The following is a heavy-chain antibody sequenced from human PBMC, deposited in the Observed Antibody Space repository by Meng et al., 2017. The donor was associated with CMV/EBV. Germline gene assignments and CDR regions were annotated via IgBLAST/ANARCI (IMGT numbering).Heavy chain of an antibody. J-gene: IGHJ4*02. V-gene: IGHV4-4*07. D-gene: IGHD3-16*01. CDR3: AGSRPGGGACDY. CDR2: IQVIGHT. CDR1: GASIKNYN. Sequence: HVHIQEPVPGLVKPSETLSLTCIVSGASIKNYNWNWVRQPAGQGLEWIGLIQVIGHTAYNPSLKSRVTVSLDASKSQFSLTLNSVTAADTATYYCAGSRPGGGACDYWGQGILVTVSS.